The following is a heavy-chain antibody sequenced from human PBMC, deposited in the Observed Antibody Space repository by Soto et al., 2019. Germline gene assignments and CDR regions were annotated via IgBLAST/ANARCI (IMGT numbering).Heavy chain of an antibody. Sequence: EVQLLESGGGLVQPGGSLRLSCAASGFTFSSYAMNWVRQAPGKGLEWVSAIGTNAGSTNYADSVRGRFTISRDNSKNTVYLEMNSLRDEDTAVYYCASQYITLDYWGQGTLVTVSS. CDR3: ASQYITLDY. V-gene: IGHV3-23*01. D-gene: IGHD3-10*01. CDR1: GFTFSSYA. J-gene: IGHJ4*02. CDR2: IGTNAGST.